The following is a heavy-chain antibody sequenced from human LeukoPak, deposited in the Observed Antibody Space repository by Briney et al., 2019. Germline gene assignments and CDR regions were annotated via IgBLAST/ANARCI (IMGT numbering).Heavy chain of an antibody. CDR3: ARDNYDSSGYYSGVLVY. CDR2: INPSGGST. J-gene: IGHJ4*02. V-gene: IGHV1-46*01. D-gene: IGHD3-22*01. Sequence: ASVKVSCKASGYTFTSYYMHWVRQAPGQGLEWMGIINPSGGSTSYAQKFQGRVTMTRDTSISTAYMDLSRLRSDDTAVYYCARDNYDSSGYYSGVLVYWGQGTLVTVSS. CDR1: GYTFTSYY.